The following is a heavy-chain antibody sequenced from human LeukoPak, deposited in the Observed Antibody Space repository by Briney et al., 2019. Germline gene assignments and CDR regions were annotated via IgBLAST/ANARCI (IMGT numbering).Heavy chain of an antibody. V-gene: IGHV1-2*02. CDR2: INPNSGGT. D-gene: IGHD2-2*01. Sequence: GASVKVSCKASGYTFTGYYMHWVRPAPGQGLEWMGWINPNSGGTNYAQKFQGRVTMTRDTSISTAYMELSRLRSDDTAVYYCARGGIVVVPAAKWFDPWGQGTLVTVSS. CDR1: GYTFTGYY. J-gene: IGHJ5*02. CDR3: ARGGIVVVPAAKWFDP.